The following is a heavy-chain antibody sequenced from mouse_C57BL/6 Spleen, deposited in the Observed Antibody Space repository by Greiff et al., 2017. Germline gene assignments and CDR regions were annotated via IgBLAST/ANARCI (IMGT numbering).Heavy chain of an antibody. D-gene: IGHD2-3*01. J-gene: IGHJ3*01. CDR3: ARDGYYGAWFAY. Sequence: QVHVKQPGAELVMPGASVKLSCKASGYTFTSYWMHWVKQRPGQGLEWIGEIDPSDSYTNYNQKFKGKSTLTVDKSSSTAYMQLSSLTSEDSAVYYCARDGYYGAWFAYWGQGTLVTVSA. V-gene: IGHV1-69*01. CDR1: GYTFTSYW. CDR2: IDPSDSYT.